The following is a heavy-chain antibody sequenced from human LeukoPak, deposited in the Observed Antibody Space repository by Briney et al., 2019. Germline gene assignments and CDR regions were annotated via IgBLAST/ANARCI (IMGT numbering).Heavy chain of an antibody. J-gene: IGHJ6*03. CDR1: GGSISSSSYY. D-gene: IGHD3-22*01. CDR2: IYTSGST. V-gene: IGHV4-61*02. CDR3: ARQSGDSSGYWGKPNDYYYMDV. Sequence: SETLSLTCTVSGGSISSSSYYWSWIRQPAGKGLEWIGRIYTSGSTNYNPSLKSRVTISVDTSKNQFSLKLSSVTAADTAVYYCARQSGDSSGYWGKPNDYYYMDVWGKGTTVTISS.